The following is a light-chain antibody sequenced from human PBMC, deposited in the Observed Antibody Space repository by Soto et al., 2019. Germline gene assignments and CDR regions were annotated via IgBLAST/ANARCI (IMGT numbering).Light chain of an antibody. J-gene: IGKJ2*01. V-gene: IGKV1-5*03. Sequence: DIQMTQSPSTLSASVGDRVSITCRASQSISSWLAWYQQKPGKAPKLLIYKASTLESGVPSRFSGSGSGTEFTLTISSLQPDDFATYYCQQYNRQYTFGQGTKVEIK. CDR1: QSISSW. CDR2: KAS. CDR3: QQYNRQYT.